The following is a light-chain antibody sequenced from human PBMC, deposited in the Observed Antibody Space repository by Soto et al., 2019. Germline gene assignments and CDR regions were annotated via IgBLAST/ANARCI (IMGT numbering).Light chain of an antibody. CDR1: QSVSSY. J-gene: IGKJ4*01. CDR2: DAH. CDR3: QQSSNWPPLT. V-gene: IGKV3-11*01. Sequence: EIVLTESPATLSLSPGEIATLSCRASQSVSSYLAWYQQKPGQAPRLIIYDAHNGATGIPARFSGSGSGTDFTLTISSLEPEDFAVYYCQQSSNWPPLTCGGGTKVDIK.